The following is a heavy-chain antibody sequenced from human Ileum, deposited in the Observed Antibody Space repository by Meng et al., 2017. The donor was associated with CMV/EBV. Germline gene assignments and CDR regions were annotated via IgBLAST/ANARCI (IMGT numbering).Heavy chain of an antibody. V-gene: IGHV1-3*04. CDR3: AKVGYCDSASCSLDY. D-gene: IGHD2-2*01. CDR2: INTGDGDT. Sequence: ASGYTFTDWPIHWVRQAPGQRLEWMGWINTGDGDTKYSQKFKGRVTIVRDTSATTAYMELRSLRSEDTGVYYCAKVGYCDSASCSLDYWGQGTLVTVSS. J-gene: IGHJ4*02. CDR1: GYTFTDWP.